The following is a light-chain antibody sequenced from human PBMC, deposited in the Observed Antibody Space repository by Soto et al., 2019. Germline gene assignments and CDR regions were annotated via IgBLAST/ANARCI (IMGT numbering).Light chain of an antibody. Sequence: QSVLTQPASVSGSPGQSITISCTGTSSDVGGYNYVSWYQQHPGKAPKLMIYEVSDRPSGISNRFSGSKSGNTASLTISGLQAEDEADYHYSSYTTSSTLVFGGGTKVTVL. V-gene: IGLV2-14*01. CDR1: SSDVGGYNY. J-gene: IGLJ3*02. CDR2: EVS. CDR3: SSYTTSSTLV.